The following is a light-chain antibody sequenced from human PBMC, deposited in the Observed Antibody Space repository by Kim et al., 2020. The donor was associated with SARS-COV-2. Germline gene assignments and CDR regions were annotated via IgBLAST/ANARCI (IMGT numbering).Light chain of an antibody. CDR3: QVWDSTSDHPWV. V-gene: IGLV3-21*04. Sequence: GQTARITCGGNDSGSFPVHWYQQKPGQAPLLVISYDSDRPSGITERFSGSNSGNTATLTISRVEAGDEADYFCQVWDSTSDHPWVFGGGTQLTVL. J-gene: IGLJ3*02. CDR2: YDS. CDR1: DSGSFP.